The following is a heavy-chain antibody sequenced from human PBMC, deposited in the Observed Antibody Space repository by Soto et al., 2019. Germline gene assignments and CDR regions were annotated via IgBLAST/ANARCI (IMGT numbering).Heavy chain of an antibody. CDR2: INPNSGGT. D-gene: IGHD2-21*02. CDR3: ARGGDVVVVTAPEDLEGQLDYYYYGMDV. Sequence: ASVKVSCKASGYTFTGYYMHWVRQAPGQGLEWMGWINPNSGGTNYAQKFQGWVTMTRDTSISTAYMELSRLRSDDTAVYYCARGGDVVVVTAPEDLEGQLDYYYYGMDVWGQGTTVTVSS. CDR1: GYTFTGYY. J-gene: IGHJ6*02. V-gene: IGHV1-2*04.